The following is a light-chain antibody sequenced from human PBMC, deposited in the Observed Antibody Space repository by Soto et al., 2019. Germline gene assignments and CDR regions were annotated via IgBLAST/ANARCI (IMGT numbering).Light chain of an antibody. V-gene: IGLV2-14*01. CDR1: DSDIGDNNY. Sequence: QSVLTQPASVSGSPGQSITISCTGTDSDIGDNNYVSWYQQYPGRAPKLMIYEVANRPSGVSDRFSGSKSGNTASLTILGLQAEDEADYYCCSYTSSSIRVFGGGTKVTVL. CDR2: EVA. J-gene: IGLJ3*02. CDR3: CSYTSSSIRV.